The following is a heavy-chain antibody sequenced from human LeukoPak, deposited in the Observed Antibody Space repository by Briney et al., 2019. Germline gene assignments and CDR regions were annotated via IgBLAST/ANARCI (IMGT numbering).Heavy chain of an antibody. CDR1: GGTFSSYA. V-gene: IGHV1-69*13. CDR3: AKDKRVVRGEEVDY. Sequence: ASVKVSCKASGGTFSSYAISWVRQAPGQGLEWMGGIIPIFGTANYAQKFQGRVTITADESTSTAYMELSSLRSEDTAVYYCAKDKRVVRGEEVDYWGQGTLVTVSS. D-gene: IGHD3-10*01. CDR2: IIPIFGTA. J-gene: IGHJ4*02.